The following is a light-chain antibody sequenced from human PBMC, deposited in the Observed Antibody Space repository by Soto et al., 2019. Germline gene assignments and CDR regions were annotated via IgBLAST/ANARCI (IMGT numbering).Light chain of an antibody. J-gene: IGKJ2*01. CDR3: QQYGSSPYT. CDR2: GAC. CDR1: QSVSSSY. Sequence: EIVLTQSPGTLSLSPGERATLSCRASQSVSSSYLVWYQQQPGQAPRLLIYGACSKATGIPDRFSGSGSGTDFTLTISRLEPEDFAVYYCQQYGSSPYTFGQGPNLEIK. V-gene: IGKV3-20*01.